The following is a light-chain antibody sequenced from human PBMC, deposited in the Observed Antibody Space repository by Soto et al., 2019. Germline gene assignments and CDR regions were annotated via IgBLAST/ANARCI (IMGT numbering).Light chain of an antibody. J-gene: IGKJ1*01. CDR2: GAS. V-gene: IGKV3-15*01. Sequence: EIVLTQSPVTLSLSPGERATLSCRASQNVGTHLAWLQQKPGQAPRLLIYGASTRATGIPARFSGSGSGTELTLTISSLQPDDFATYYCQHYNSYSEAFGQGTKV. CDR1: QNVGTH. CDR3: QHYNSYSEA.